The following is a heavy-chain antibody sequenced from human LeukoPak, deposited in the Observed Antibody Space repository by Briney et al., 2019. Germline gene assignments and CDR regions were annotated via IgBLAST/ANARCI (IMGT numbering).Heavy chain of an antibody. D-gene: IGHD2-15*01. CDR3: ARGYCSGGSCYSVENWFDP. CDR2: VNPNSGGT. Sequence: ASVKVSCKASGYTFTGYYMHWVRQAPGQGLEWMGRVNPNSGGTNYAQKFQGRVTMTRDTSISTAYMELSRLRSDDTAVYYCARGYCSGGSCYSVENWFDPWGQGTLVTVSS. V-gene: IGHV1-2*06. CDR1: GYTFTGYY. J-gene: IGHJ5*02.